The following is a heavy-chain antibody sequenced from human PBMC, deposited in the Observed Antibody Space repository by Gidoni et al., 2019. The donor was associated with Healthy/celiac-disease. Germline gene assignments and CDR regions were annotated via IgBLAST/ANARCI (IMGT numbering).Heavy chain of an antibody. CDR3: ARAYSWVRGVSPFDY. D-gene: IGHD3-10*01. Sequence: QLQLQESGSGLVKPSQTLSLTCAVSGGSISSGGYSWSWIRQPPGKGLEWIGYLYHSGSTYYNPSLKSRVTISVDRSKNQFSLKLSSVTAADTAVYYCARAYSWVRGVSPFDYWGQGTLVTVSS. CDR1: GGSISSGGYS. CDR2: LYHSGST. V-gene: IGHV4-30-2*01. J-gene: IGHJ4*02.